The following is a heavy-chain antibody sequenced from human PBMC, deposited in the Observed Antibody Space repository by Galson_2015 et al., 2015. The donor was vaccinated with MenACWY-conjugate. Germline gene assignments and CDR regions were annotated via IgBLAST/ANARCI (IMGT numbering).Heavy chain of an antibody. V-gene: IGHV3-48*01. CDR1: GFTFSTYS. CDR2: ISSSSSTI. CDR3: AREAQHSNWYLDL. Sequence: SLRLSCAASGFTFSTYSMNWVRQAPGKGLEWVSYISSSSSTIYYADSVKGRFTISRDNPKNTLYLQMNYLRPEDTAVYYCAREAQHSNWYLDLWGRGTLVTVSS. J-gene: IGHJ2*01. D-gene: IGHD2-15*01.